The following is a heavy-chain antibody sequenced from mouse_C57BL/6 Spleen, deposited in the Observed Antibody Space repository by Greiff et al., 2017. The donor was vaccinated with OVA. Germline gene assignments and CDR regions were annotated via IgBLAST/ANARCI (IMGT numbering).Heavy chain of an antibody. CDR2: IHPNSGST. J-gene: IGHJ1*03. V-gene: IGHV1-64*01. Sequence: QVQLQQPGAELVKPGASVKLSCKASGYTFTSYWMHWVKQRPGQGLEWIGMIHPNSGSTNYNEKFKSKATLTVDKSSSTAYMQLSSLTSEDSAVYYCASYGSFYGYFDVGGTGTTVTVPA. D-gene: IGHD1-1*01. CDR3: ASYGSFYGYFDV. CDR1: GYTFTSYW.